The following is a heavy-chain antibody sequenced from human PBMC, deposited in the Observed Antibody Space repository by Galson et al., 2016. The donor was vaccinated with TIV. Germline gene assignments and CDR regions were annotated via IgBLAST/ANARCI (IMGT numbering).Heavy chain of an antibody. D-gene: IGHD2/OR15-2a*01. CDR3: ASVAWFPGLSLDN. V-gene: IGHV1-24*01. CDR2: FDPEQHKK. Sequence: SVKVSCKVSGDSLSDLSMHWVRRAPGKGLEWMADFDPEQHKKIYAQKLEGRVTLTDDTSTDTAFLELSSLSFEETAVYYCASVAWFPGLSLDNWGQGTLVIVSS. CDR1: GDSLSDLS. J-gene: IGHJ4*02.